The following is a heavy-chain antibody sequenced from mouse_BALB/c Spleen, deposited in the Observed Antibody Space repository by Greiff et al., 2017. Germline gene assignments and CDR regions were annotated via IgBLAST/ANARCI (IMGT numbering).Heavy chain of an antibody. CDR3: ARPLITTVVDWYFDV. CDR1: GFTFSSYA. D-gene: IGHD1-1*01. CDR2: ISSGGSYT. J-gene: IGHJ1*01. Sequence: EVHLVESGGGLVKPGGSLKLSCAASGFTFSSYAMSWVRQTPEKRLEWVATISSGGSYTYYPDSVKGRFTISRDNAKNTLYLQMSSLRSEDTAMYYCARPLITTVVDWYFDVWGAGTTVTVSS. V-gene: IGHV5-9-3*01.